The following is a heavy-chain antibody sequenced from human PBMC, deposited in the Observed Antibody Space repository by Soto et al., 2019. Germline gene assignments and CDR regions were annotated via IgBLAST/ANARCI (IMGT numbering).Heavy chain of an antibody. CDR3: ARLSIPGPDHY. CDR1: GGSISSSSYY. V-gene: IGHV4-39*01. Sequence: SETLSLTCTVSGGSISSSSYYWGWIRQPPGKGLEWIGSIYYSGSTYYNPSLKSRVTISVDTSKNQFSLKLSSVTAADTAVYYCARLSIPGPDHYWGQGTLVTVSS. J-gene: IGHJ4*02. CDR2: IYYSGST.